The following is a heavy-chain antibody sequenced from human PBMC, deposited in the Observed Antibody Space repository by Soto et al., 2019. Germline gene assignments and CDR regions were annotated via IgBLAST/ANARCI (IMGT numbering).Heavy chain of an antibody. V-gene: IGHV3-30-3*01. CDR3: AREDDYGYRYINYGLDV. Sequence: GGALRLSCGAPGFPLNIYALHWLRQAPGKGLEWVAVISFDGTKKYYSDSVKGRFTISRDNLKNTLYLQMNNLRVEDAALYFCAREDDYGYRYINYGLDVWGQGTTVTVSS. CDR1: GFPLNIYA. CDR2: ISFDGTKK. D-gene: IGHD4-17*01. J-gene: IGHJ6*02.